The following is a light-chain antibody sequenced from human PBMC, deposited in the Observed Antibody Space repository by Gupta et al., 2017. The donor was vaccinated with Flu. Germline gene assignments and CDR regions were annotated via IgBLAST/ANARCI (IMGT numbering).Light chain of an antibody. Sequence: SSALTQDSAVSVALGQTVRITCQGDSLRSYYASWYQQKPGQAPVLVIYGKNNRPSGIPDRFSGSSSGNTASLTITGAQAEDEADYYCSSRDSSGNHVVFGGGTKLTVL. CDR2: GKN. J-gene: IGLJ2*01. CDR3: SSRDSSGNHVV. CDR1: SLRSYY. V-gene: IGLV3-19*01.